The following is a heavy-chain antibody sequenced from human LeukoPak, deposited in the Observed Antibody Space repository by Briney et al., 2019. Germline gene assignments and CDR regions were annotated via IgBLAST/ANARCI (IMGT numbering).Heavy chain of an antibody. J-gene: IGHJ4*02. Sequence: SETLSLTCAVYGGSFSDYYWSWIRQPPGKGLEWIGEINHSGGTNYNPSLKSRVTVSVDTSKNRFSLKLSSVTAADTAVYYCARGRGAYGDYAGHFDYWGQGTLVTVSS. D-gene: IGHD4-17*01. CDR1: GGSFSDYY. CDR2: INHSGGT. CDR3: ARGRGAYGDYAGHFDY. V-gene: IGHV4-34*01.